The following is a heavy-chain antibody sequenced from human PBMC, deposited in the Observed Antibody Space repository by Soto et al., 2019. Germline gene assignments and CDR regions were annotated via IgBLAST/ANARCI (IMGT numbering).Heavy chain of an antibody. D-gene: IGHD3-3*01. Sequence: EVQLVESGGGLVNPGESLRLSCAASGFTFSAYSLNWVRQAPGKGLEWVASISVRSSYIYYVDSVKGRFTTSRDDSKNLLHLQMISLRAEDTAVYYCARDQPGHYDFCSNYLNPGYRQHWGQVTLVTVSS. CDR3: ARDQPGHYDFCSNYLNPGYRQH. CDR1: GFTFSAYS. V-gene: IGHV3-21*02. CDR2: ISVRSSYI. J-gene: IGHJ1*01.